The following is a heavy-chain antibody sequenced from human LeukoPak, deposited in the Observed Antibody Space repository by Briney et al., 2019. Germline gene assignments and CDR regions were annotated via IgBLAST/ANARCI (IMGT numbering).Heavy chain of an antibody. D-gene: IGHD6-6*01. CDR1: GFTVSTNY. V-gene: IGHV3-53*05. CDR3: AKAPSYSSSSGLNY. Sequence: GGSLRLSCAASGFTVSTNYMSWVRQARGKGLEWVSVIYSGGTTNYADSVKGRFTISRDNAKNSLYLQMNSLRAEDTALYYCAKAPSYSSSSGLNYWGQGTLVTVSS. CDR2: IYSGGTT. J-gene: IGHJ4*02.